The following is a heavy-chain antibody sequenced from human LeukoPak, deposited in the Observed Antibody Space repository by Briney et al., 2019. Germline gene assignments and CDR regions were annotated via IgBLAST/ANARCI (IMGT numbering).Heavy chain of an antibody. CDR1: GFTFSSYS. J-gene: IGHJ4*02. CDR3: AREPPNFASGSYPKYFDY. D-gene: IGHD1-26*01. Sequence: GGSLRLSCAASGFTFSSYSMNWVRQAPGKGLEWVSYISSSGSTIYYADSVKGRFTISRDNAKNSLYLQMNSLRAEDTAVYYCAREPPNFASGSYPKYFDYWGQGTLVTVSS. V-gene: IGHV3-48*04. CDR2: ISSSGSTI.